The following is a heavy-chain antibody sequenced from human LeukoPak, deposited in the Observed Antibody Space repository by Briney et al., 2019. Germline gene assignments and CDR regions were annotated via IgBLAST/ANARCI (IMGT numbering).Heavy chain of an antibody. V-gene: IGHV4-34*01. CDR1: GGSFSGYY. D-gene: IGHD3-3*01. Sequence: SETLSLTCAVYGGSFSGYYWSWIHQPPGKGLEWIGEINHSGSTNYNPSLKSRVTISVDTSKNQFSLKLSSVTAADTAVYYCARGVVIMGDWFDPWGQGTLVTVSS. J-gene: IGHJ5*02. CDR2: INHSGST. CDR3: ARGVVIMGDWFDP.